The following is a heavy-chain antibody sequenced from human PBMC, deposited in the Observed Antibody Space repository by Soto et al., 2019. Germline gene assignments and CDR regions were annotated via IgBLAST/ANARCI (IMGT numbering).Heavy chain of an antibody. CDR2: ISISSSYI. CDR3: EKQDIEVVPAEGDYYGMDV. D-gene: IGHD2-2*01. Sequence: EVQLVESGGGLVQPGGSLRLSCAASGFTFSSYSMNWVRQAPGKGLEWVSSISISSSYIYYADSVKGRCTISRDNAKNTLYLKMKSLRAEDTAVYYCEKQDIEVVPAEGDYYGMDVWGQGTTVTVSS. J-gene: IGHJ6*02. V-gene: IGHV3-21*01. CDR1: GFTFSSYS.